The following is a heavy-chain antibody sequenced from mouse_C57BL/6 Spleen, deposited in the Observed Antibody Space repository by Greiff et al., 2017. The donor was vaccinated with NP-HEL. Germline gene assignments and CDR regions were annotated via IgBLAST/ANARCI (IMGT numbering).Heavy chain of an antibody. J-gene: IGHJ2*01. CDR2: INPSNGGT. Sequence: QVQLQQPGTELVKPGASVKLSCKASGYTFTSYWMHWVKQRPGQGLEWIGNINPSNGGTNYNEKFKSKATLTVDKSASTAYMQLSSLTSEDSAVYYCARWRYDYVLFDYWGQGTTLTVSS. V-gene: IGHV1-53*01. CDR3: ARWRYDYVLFDY. CDR1: GYTFTSYW. D-gene: IGHD2-4*01.